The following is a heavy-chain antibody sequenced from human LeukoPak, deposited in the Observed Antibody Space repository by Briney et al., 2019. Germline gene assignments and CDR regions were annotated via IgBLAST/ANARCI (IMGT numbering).Heavy chain of an antibody. CDR3: ARLLDYDSSGDPDTFDI. J-gene: IGHJ3*02. D-gene: IGHD3-22*01. V-gene: IGHV4-59*08. CDR1: GDSISGDY. CDR2: FHHTAGT. Sequence: LETLSLTCTVSGDSISGDYWSWIRQSPGKGLEWIGYFHHTAGTRYNPSLQSRVTISIDTSRNHFSLKLNSLSAADTAVYFCARLLDYDSSGDPDTFDIWGQGTMVTVSS.